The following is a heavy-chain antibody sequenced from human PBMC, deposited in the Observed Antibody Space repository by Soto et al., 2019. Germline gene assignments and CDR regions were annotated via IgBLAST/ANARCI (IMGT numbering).Heavy chain of an antibody. CDR3: ASEYSGYDQAFDI. J-gene: IGHJ3*02. CDR2: IYYSGST. V-gene: IGHV4-59*08. D-gene: IGHD5-12*01. CDR1: GGSIRSYY. Sequence: SETLSLTCTVSGGSIRSYYWSWIRQPPGKGLEWIGYIYYSGSTNYNPSLKSRVTISVDTSKNQFSLKLSSVTAADTAVYYCASEYSGYDQAFDIWGQGTMVTVSS.